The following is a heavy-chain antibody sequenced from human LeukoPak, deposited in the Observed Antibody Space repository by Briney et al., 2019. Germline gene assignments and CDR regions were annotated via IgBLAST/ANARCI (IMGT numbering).Heavy chain of an antibody. D-gene: IGHD6-13*01. CDR2: IIPIFGTA. CDR3: ARDAPRYGSSWYRAFDI. J-gene: IGHJ3*02. CDR1: GYTFTSYG. Sequence: ASVKVSCKASGYTFTSYGISWVRQAPGQGLEWMGGIIPIFGTANYAQKFQGRVTITADESTSTAYMELSSLRSEDTAVYYCARDAPRYGSSWYRAFDIWGQGTMVTVSS. V-gene: IGHV1-69*13.